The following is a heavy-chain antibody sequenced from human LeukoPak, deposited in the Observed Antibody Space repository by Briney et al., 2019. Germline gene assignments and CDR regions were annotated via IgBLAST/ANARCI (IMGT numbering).Heavy chain of an antibody. V-gene: IGHV3-23*01. D-gene: IGHD3-16*02. CDR3: ARYVWGSYRSFYFDY. Sequence: GGSLRLSCVPSGFSFSSYAMSWVRQAPGKGLEWVSAISGSGGSTYYADSVKGRFTISRDNSKNTLYLQMNSLRAEDTAVYYCARYVWGSYRSFYFDYWGQGTLVTVSS. CDR2: ISGSGGST. J-gene: IGHJ4*02. CDR1: GFSFSSYA.